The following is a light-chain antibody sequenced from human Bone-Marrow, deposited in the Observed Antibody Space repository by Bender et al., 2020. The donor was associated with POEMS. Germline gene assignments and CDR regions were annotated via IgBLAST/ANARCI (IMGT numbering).Light chain of an antibody. Sequence: QSALTQPASVSGSPGQSITISCTGTSSDVGSYDLVSWYQLHPGKAPKLMIYEGSKRPSGLSNRFSGSKSGNTATLTISRIEAGDEADYYCKVWDSSSDHGVFGGGTKLTVL. CDR2: EGS. CDR3: KVWDSSSDHGV. V-gene: IGLV2-14*02. J-gene: IGLJ3*02. CDR1: SSDVGSYDL.